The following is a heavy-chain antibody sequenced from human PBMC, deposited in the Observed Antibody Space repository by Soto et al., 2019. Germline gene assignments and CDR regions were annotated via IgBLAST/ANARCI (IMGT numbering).Heavy chain of an antibody. V-gene: IGHV3-48*01. CDR3: AREVGPINY. D-gene: IGHD1-26*01. CDR2: ISSSSSTI. CDR1: GFTFSSYS. J-gene: IGHJ4*02. Sequence: EVQLVESGGGLVQPGGSLRLSCAASGFTFSSYSMNWVRQAPGKGLEWVSYISSSSSTIYYADSVKGRFTISRDNAKKSLYLQMNSLRAEDTAVYYCAREVGPINYWGQGTLVTVSS.